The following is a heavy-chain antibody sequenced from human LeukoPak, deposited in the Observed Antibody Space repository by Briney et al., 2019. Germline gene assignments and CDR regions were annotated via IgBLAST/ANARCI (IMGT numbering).Heavy chain of an antibody. Sequence: ETLSLTCTVSGGSISSYYGSWIPGPPGKGREWSGYIYYSGSTNYNPSLKSRVTISVDTSKNQFSLKLSTVPAADTAVYYCARVRGYCSGGSCYGYWYFDLWGRGTLVTVSS. CDR3: ARVRGYCSGGSCYGYWYFDL. D-gene: IGHD2-15*01. J-gene: IGHJ2*01. CDR2: IYYSGST. CDR1: GGSISSYY. V-gene: IGHV4-59*13.